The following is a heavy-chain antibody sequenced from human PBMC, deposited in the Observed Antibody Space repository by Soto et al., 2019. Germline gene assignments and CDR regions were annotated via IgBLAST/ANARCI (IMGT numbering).Heavy chain of an antibody. CDR3: ARTYYYDTSGYSSNWYFDL. J-gene: IGHJ2*01. D-gene: IGHD3-22*01. Sequence: QVQLQESGPGLVKPSDTLSLTCAVSGYSISTTNWWGWIRQPPGKGLEWIGYIYYSGSTFYNPSLKSRVPMSVDTSKNQFSLKLSSVTAVDTAVYYSARTYYYDTSGYSSNWYFDLWGRGTLVTVSS. V-gene: IGHV4-28*01. CDR2: IYYSGST. CDR1: GYSISTTNW.